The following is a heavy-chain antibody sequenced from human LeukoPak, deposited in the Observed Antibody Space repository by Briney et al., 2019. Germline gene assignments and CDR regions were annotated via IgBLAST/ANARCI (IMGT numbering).Heavy chain of an antibody. J-gene: IGHJ6*03. CDR2: IYHSGST. D-gene: IGHD3-3*01. CDR1: GGSISSSNW. CDR3: ARGLRVRTFGELSWYIDV. Sequence: SETLSLTCAVSGGSISSSNWWSWVRQPPGKGLEWIGEIYHSGSTNYNPSLKSRVTFSEETSKNQFSLKLNSVTAADTAVYYCARGLRVRTFGELSWYIDVWGKGTTVIVSS. V-gene: IGHV4-4*02.